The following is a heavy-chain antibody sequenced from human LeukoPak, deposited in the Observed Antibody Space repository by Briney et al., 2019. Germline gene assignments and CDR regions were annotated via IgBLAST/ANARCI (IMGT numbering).Heavy chain of an antibody. V-gene: IGHV4-38-2*02. CDR1: GYSISSGYY. CDR3: ARAPFPRAFDI. J-gene: IGHJ3*02. CDR2: ISSSGNT. Sequence: PSETLSLTCTVSGYSISSGYYWGWIRQPPGKRLEWVGSISSSGNTYYNPTLKSRVTISVDTSKNLFSLNLTSVTAADTAVYYCARAPFPRAFDIWGQGTMVTVSS.